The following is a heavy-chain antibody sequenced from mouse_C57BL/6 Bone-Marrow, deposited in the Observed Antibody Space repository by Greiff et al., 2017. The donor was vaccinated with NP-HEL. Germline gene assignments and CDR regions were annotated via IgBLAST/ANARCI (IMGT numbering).Heavy chain of an antibody. CDR2: IYPGGGYT. CDR3: ARKRLAHYYAMDY. CDR1: GYTFTNYW. V-gene: IGHV1-63*01. D-gene: IGHD6-1*01. Sequence: QVHVKQSGAELVRPGTSVKMSCKASGYTFTNYWIGWAKQRPGHGLEWIGDIYPGGGYTNYNETFKGKATLTADKSSSTAYMQFSSLTSEDSAIYYCARKRLAHYYAMDYWGQGTSVTVSS. J-gene: IGHJ4*01.